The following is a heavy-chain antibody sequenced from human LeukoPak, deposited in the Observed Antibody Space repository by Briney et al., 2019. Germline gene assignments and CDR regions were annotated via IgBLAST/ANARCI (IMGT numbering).Heavy chain of an antibody. CDR2: IYYSGST. V-gene: IGHV4-59*01. J-gene: IGHJ4*02. D-gene: IGHD6-19*01. CDR3: ARDSEVSSGWYPFDY. CDR1: GGSISTYY. Sequence: SETLSLTCTVSGGSISTYYWSWIRQPPGKGLEWIGYIYYSGSTNHNPSLKSRVTISLDTSKNQFSLKLSSVTAADTAVYYCARDSEVSSGWYPFDYWGQGTLVTVSS.